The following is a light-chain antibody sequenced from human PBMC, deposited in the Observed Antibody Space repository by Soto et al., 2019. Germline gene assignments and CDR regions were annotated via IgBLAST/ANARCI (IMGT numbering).Light chain of an antibody. Sequence: DIRLTQSPSTLSASVGDTVTITCRASQSISDRLAWYQQKSGKAPRLLIYRASSLENGVPSRFSGSGSGTEFTLTISSLQPDDFATYYCQQYDVYSASTFGQGTKLDI. V-gene: IGKV1-5*03. CDR2: RAS. J-gene: IGKJ2*02. CDR3: QQYDVYSAST. CDR1: QSISDR.